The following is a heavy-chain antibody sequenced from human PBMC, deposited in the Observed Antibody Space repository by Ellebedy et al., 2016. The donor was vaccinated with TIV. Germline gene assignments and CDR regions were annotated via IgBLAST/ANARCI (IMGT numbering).Heavy chain of an antibody. Sequence: GESLKISCAASGFTFSTAWMTWVRQAPGKGLEWVANIKQDGSEKYYVDSVKGRFTISRDNAKNSLYLQMNSLRAEDTAVYYCARDDGRSGSYLFDYWGQGTLVTVSS. CDR1: GFTFSTAW. D-gene: IGHD3-10*01. CDR2: IKQDGSEK. CDR3: ARDDGRSGSYLFDY. J-gene: IGHJ4*02. V-gene: IGHV3-7*03.